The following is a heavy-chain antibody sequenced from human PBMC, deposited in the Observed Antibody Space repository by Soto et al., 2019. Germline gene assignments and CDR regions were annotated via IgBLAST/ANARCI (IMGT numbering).Heavy chain of an antibody. Sequence: SETLSLTCTVSGGSISSGGYYWSWIRQHPGKGLEWIGYIYYSGSTYYNPSLKSRVTISVGTSKNQFSLKLSSVTAADTAVYYCARGVTTAFDYWGQGTLVTVSS. J-gene: IGHJ4*02. CDR3: ARGVTTAFDY. CDR2: IYYSGST. CDR1: GGSISSGGYY. V-gene: IGHV4-31*03. D-gene: IGHD4-17*01.